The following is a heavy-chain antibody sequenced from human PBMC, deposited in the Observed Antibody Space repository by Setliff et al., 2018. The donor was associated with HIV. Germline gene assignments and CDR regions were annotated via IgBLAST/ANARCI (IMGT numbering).Heavy chain of an antibody. J-gene: IGHJ1*01. V-gene: IGHV3-48*04. CDR3: AREWGGGYFQH. D-gene: IGHD3-16*01. CDR2: ISSSGRTI. Sequence: GGSLRLSCEASGFTFSDYSMNWVRQAPGKGLEWVSYISSSGRTIYYADSVKGRFTISRDNAKNSLYLQMNSLRAEDTAVYYCAREWGGGYFQHWGQGTLVTVSS. CDR1: GFTFSDYS.